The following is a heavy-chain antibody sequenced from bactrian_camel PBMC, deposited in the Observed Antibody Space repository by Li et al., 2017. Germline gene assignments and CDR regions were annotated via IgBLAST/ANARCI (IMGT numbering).Heavy chain of an antibody. V-gene: IGHV3S40*01. CDR1: GLTFSSYG. D-gene: IGHD6*01. CDR2: IDTGGTTT. J-gene: IGHJ6*01. Sequence: QLVESGGGLVQPGESLLLSCAASGLTFSSYGMSWVRQAPGKGLEWISFIDTGGTTTYYADSVKGRFAISRDNAKNTVYLQMNSLKSEDTALYYCATDLGSSWYVRADFGYWGQGTQVTVS. CDR3: ATDLGSSWYVRADFGY.